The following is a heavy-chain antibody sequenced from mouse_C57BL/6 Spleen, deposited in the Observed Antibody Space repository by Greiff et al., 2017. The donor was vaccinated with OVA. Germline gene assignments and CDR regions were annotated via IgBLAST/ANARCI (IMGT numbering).Heavy chain of an antibody. Sequence: EVMLVESGGDLVKPGGSLKLSCAASGFTFSSYGMSWVRQTPDTRLEWVATLSSGGSYTYYPDSVKGRFTISRDNAKNTLYLQMSRLKSEDTAMYYCARHRTGTSSFDYWGQGTTLTVSS. CDR3: ARHRTGTSSFDY. CDR2: LSSGGSYT. V-gene: IGHV5-6*02. CDR1: GFTFSSYG. D-gene: IGHD4-1*01. J-gene: IGHJ2*01.